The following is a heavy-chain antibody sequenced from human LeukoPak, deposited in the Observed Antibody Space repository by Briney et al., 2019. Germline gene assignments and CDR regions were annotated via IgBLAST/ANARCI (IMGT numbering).Heavy chain of an antibody. CDR2: IYYSGST. Sequence: SETLSLTCTVSGLSNSRYHWSWTRQPPGRGLEWIGYIYYSGSTKNNPSLKSRVTISVDTSKNQFSLKLSSVTAADTAVYYCASGSYYFDYWGQGTLVTVSS. J-gene: IGHJ4*02. CDR3: ASGSYYFDY. D-gene: IGHD1-26*01. V-gene: IGHV4-59*08. CDR1: GLSNSRYH.